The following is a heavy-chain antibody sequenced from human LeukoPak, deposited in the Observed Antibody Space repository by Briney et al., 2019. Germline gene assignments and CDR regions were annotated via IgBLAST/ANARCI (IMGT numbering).Heavy chain of an antibody. Sequence: ASVKVSCKASGCTFTGYYMHWVRQAPGQGLEWMGWINPNSGGTNYAQKFQGRVTMTRDTSISTAYMELSRLRSDDTAVYYCARDRGTTVTTYPDYWGQGTLVTVSS. CDR2: INPNSGGT. J-gene: IGHJ4*02. CDR1: GCTFTGYY. CDR3: ARDRGTTVTTYPDY. D-gene: IGHD4-17*01. V-gene: IGHV1-2*02.